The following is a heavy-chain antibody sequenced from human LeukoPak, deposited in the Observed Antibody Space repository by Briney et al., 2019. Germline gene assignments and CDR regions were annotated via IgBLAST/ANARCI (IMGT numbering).Heavy chain of an antibody. D-gene: IGHD1-26*01. Sequence: GRFTISRDNAKNSLYLQMNSLRAEDTAVYYCAGDWELLGRGEDYWGQGTLVTVSS. CDR3: AGDWELLGRGEDY. J-gene: IGHJ4*02. V-gene: IGHV3-7*04.